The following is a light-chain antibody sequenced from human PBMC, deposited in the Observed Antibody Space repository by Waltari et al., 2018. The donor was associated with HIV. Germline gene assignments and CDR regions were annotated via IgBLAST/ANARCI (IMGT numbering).Light chain of an antibody. CDR1: TLPKKY. J-gene: IGLJ3*02. V-gene: IGLV3-10*01. CDR2: EDI. Sequence: SYELTQPPSVSVSPGQTARITCSGDTLPKKYAHWYQQKSGQAPVLGIYEDIKRPSGIPERFSGSSSGTVAILTISGAQVEDEADYYCYSTESSGTHRVFGGGTKLTVL. CDR3: YSTESSGTHRV.